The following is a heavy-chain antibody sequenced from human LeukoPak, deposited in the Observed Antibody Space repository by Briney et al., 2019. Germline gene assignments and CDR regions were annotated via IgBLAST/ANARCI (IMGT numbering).Heavy chain of an antibody. Sequence: SETLSLTCTVSAASISGYYWSWIRQPAGKGLEWIGRIYTSGSTNYNPSVKSRVTISVDKSKNQFSLKLSSVTAADTAVYYCARDYFDSSGYYGRGGYYYMDVWGKGTTVTVSS. CDR1: AASISGYY. D-gene: IGHD3-22*01. J-gene: IGHJ6*03. CDR2: IYTSGST. CDR3: ARDYFDSSGYYGRGGYYYMDV. V-gene: IGHV4-4*07.